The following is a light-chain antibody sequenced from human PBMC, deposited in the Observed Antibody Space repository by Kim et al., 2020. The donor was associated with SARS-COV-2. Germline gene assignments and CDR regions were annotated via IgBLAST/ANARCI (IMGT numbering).Light chain of an antibody. J-gene: IGKJ3*01. CDR3: HQYNNWPFT. V-gene: IGKV3-15*01. CDR1: QSVDRN. CDR2: AVS. Sequence: EIVMTQSPATLSVSPGETATLSCRASQSVDRNLAWYRQKPGQAPRLLIYAVSTRATGIPATFSGSGSGADFTLTISSLQSEDFAIYYCHQYNNWPFTFGPGTKVDIK.